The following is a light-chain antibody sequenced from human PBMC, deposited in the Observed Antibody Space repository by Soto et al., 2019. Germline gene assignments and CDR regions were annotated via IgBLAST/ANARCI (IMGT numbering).Light chain of an antibody. V-gene: IGKV1-39*01. J-gene: IGKJ4*01. Sequence: DIQMTQSPSSLSASVGDRVTITCRASQNISSYLNWYQQKPGKAPKLLIYAASSLQSGVPSRFSGSGSGTDFTLTISSLQPEDFATYYCQQSYSTPMLTFGGGTKV. CDR1: QNISSY. CDR3: QQSYSTPMLT. CDR2: AAS.